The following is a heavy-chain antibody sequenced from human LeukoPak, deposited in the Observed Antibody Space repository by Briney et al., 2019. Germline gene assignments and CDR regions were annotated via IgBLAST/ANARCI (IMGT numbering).Heavy chain of an antibody. D-gene: IGHD3-9*01. Sequence: GGSLRLSCAASGFTFSSYAMHWVRQAPGKGLEWVAVISYDGSNKYYADSVKGRFTISRDNSKNTLYLQMNSLRAEDTAVYYCSRDPSPLLRYFDWSYDYWGQGTLVTVSS. CDR1: GFTFSSYA. CDR3: SRDPSPLLRYFDWSYDY. J-gene: IGHJ4*02. V-gene: IGHV3-30-3*01. CDR2: ISYDGSNK.